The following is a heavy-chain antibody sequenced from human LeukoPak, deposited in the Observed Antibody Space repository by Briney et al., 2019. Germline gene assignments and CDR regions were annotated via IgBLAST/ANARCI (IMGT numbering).Heavy chain of an antibody. V-gene: IGHV3-23*01. CDR1: GFTFSNYA. D-gene: IGHD1-26*01. J-gene: IGHJ4*02. CDR3: AKTGGATNLGPLDS. Sequence: GGSLRLSCVASGFTFSNYAMTWVRQAPGKGLEWVSALRNSGSTPYYADSVKGRFTISRDNSQNTLYLQMNSLRAEDTAVYYCAKTGGATNLGPLDSWGQGTLVFVSS. CDR2: LRNSGSTP.